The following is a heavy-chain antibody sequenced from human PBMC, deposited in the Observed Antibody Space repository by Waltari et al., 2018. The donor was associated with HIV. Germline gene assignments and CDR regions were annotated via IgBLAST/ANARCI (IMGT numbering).Heavy chain of an antibody. Sequence: QAPGKGLEWVGRIKSEVDGGTTDYGASVRGRFSISRDDSKKKVFLLSDGLQAGDTALYYCATDKWRLRDTLTTYYANTFDHWGRGALVTVS. J-gene: IGHJ4*02. CDR3: ATDKWRLRDTLTTYYANTFDH. CDR2: IKSEVDGGTT. V-gene: IGHV3-15*01. D-gene: IGHD3-22*01.